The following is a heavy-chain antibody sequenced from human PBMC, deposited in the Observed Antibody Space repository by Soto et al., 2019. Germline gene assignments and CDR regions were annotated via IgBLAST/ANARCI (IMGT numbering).Heavy chain of an antibody. J-gene: IGHJ4*02. CDR3: ARESVAGKTSFDY. D-gene: IGHD6-19*01. CDR2: INPTGGST. V-gene: IGHV1-46*01. Sequence: ASVKVSCKASGYTFTSYYMHWVRQAPGQGLEWIGIINPTGGSTTYAQRFQGRVTMTRDTSTSTVYMELSSLRSEDTAVYYCARESVAGKTSFDYWGQGTLVTVSS. CDR1: GYTFTSYY.